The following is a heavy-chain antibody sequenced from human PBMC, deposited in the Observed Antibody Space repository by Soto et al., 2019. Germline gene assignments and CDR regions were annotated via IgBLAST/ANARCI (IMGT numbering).Heavy chain of an antibody. Sequence: PSDSQSLTCALYGWAFSGSYWSWIRQPPGKGREWIGEINHSGSTTYNPSLKSRVTISVDTSKNQFSLKLSSVTAADTAVYYCARGSGFWSGYYKRKFDYWGQGTLVT. CDR3: ARGSGFWSGYYKRKFDY. V-gene: IGHV4-34*01. D-gene: IGHD3-3*01. CDR2: INHSGST. CDR1: GWAFSGSY. J-gene: IGHJ4*02.